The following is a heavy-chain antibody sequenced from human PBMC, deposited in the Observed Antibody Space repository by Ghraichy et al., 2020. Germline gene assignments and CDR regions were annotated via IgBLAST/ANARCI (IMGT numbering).Heavy chain of an antibody. CDR2: IYTSGST. J-gene: IGHJ6*02. V-gene: IGHV4-4*09. CDR3: ARRCGSGCSYGMDV. Sequence: SQTLSLTCTVSGGSISSYYWSWIRQPPGKGLEWIGYIYTSGSTNYNPSLKSRVTISVDTSKNQFSLKLSSVTAADTAVYYCARRCGSGCSYGMDVWGQGTTVTVSS. CDR1: GGSISSYY. D-gene: IGHD6-19*01.